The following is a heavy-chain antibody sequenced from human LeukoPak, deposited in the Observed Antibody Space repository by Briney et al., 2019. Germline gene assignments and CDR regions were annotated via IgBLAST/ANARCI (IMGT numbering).Heavy chain of an antibody. CDR1: GGSISSYY. Sequence: PSETLSLTCTVSGGSISSYYWSWIRQSAGKGLEWIGRIYASGSTNYNPSLKSRVTISVDRSKTQFSLNLSSVTAADTAVYYCARSYYYDRSGSRHYYFDSWGQGTLVTVSS. V-gene: IGHV4-4*07. CDR3: ARSYYYDRSGSRHYYFDS. D-gene: IGHD3-22*01. CDR2: IYASGST. J-gene: IGHJ4*02.